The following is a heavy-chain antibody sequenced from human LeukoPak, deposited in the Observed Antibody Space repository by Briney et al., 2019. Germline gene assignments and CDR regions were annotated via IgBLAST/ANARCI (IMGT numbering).Heavy chain of an antibody. J-gene: IGHJ1*01. CDR2: IIPIFGTA. V-gene: IGHV1-69*13. CDR1: GGTFSSYA. CDR3: AVAATPVLNPSAEYFQH. Sequence: SVKVSCKASGGTFSSYAISWVRQAPGQGLEWMGGIIPIFGTANYAQKFQGRVTITADESTSTAYMELSSLRSEDTAVYYCAVAATPVLNPSAEYFQHWGQGTLVTVSS. D-gene: IGHD2-15*01.